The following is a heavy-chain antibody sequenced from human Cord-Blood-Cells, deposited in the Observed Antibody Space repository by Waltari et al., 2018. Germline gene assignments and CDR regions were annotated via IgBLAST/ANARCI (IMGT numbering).Heavy chain of an antibody. CDR1: GFTFSSYS. V-gene: IGHV3-21*01. J-gene: IGHJ3*02. CDR2: IRSSSSYI. Sequence: EVQLVESGGGLVKPGGSLRLSCAASGFTFSSYSMNWVRQAPGKGLGWVSSIRSSSSYIYYADSVKGRFTISRDNAKNSLYLQMNSLRAEDTAVYYCARPDDDAFDIWGQGTMVTVSS. CDR3: ARPDDDAFDI.